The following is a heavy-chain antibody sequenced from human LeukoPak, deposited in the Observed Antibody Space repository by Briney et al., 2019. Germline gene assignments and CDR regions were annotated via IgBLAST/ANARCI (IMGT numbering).Heavy chain of an antibody. J-gene: IGHJ4*02. CDR2: IYYSGST. CDR1: GGSISSSSYY. CDR3: ARPNIADNPDY. Sequence: ASETLSLTCTVSGGSISSSSYYWGWIRQPPGKGLEWIGSIYYSGSTYYNPSLKSRVTISVDTSKNQFSLKLSSVTAADTAVYYCARPNIADNPDYWSQGTLVTVSS. D-gene: IGHD6-13*01. V-gene: IGHV4-39*01.